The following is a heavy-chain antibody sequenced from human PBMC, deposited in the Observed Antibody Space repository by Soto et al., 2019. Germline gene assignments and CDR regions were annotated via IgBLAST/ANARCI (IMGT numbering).Heavy chain of an antibody. CDR3: ARVLITLISYPGGLNYFDL. J-gene: IGHJ4*02. Sequence: SETLSLTCTVPGGSISSGGYYWTWIRQHPGKGLEWIGYIYYSGSTYYNPSLKSRVTISVDTSKNQFSLKLSSVSAAPTAVYYCARVLITLISYPGGLNYFDLWGKGPPVTGST. V-gene: IGHV4-31*03. CDR2: IYYSGST. CDR1: GGSISSGGYY. D-gene: IGHD3-22*01.